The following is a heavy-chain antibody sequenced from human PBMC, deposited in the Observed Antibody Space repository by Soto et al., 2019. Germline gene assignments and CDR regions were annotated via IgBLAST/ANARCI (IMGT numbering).Heavy chain of an antibody. CDR1: GGSISSGGYY. CDR2: IYYSGST. J-gene: IGHJ4*02. CDR3: ARDRVVAAGTAIFDY. D-gene: IGHD6-13*01. Sequence: PSGTLSLTCTVSGGSISSGGYYWTWIRQHPGKGLEWIGYIYYSGSTYYNPSLKSRVTISVDTSKNQFSLKLSSVTAADTAVYYCARDRVVAAGTAIFDYWAQGTLVTGSS. V-gene: IGHV4-31*03.